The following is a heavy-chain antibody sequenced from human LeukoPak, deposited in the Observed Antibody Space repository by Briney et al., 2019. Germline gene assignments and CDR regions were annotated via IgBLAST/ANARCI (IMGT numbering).Heavy chain of an antibody. J-gene: IGHJ4*02. CDR3: ARGGGGNLAY. CDR2: IYTSGST. CDR1: GGSISSGSYY. D-gene: IGHD4-23*01. V-gene: IGHV4-61*02. Sequence: PSETLSLTCTVSGGSISSGSYYWSWIRQPAGKGLEWIGRIYTSGSTNYNPSLKSRVTISVDTSKNQFSLKLSSVTAADTAVYYCARGGGGNLAYWGQGTLVTVSS.